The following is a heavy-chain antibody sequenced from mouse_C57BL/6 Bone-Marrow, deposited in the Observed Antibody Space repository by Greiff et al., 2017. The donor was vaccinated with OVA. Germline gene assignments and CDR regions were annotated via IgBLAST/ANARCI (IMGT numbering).Heavy chain of an antibody. J-gene: IGHJ3*01. V-gene: IGHV14-3*01. CDR1: GFNIKNTY. Sequence: EVQLQQSVAELVRPGASVKLSCTASGFNIKNTYMHWVKQRPEQGLEWIGRIDPANGNTKYAPKFQGKATITADTSSNTAYLQLSSLPSEDTAIYYCARSGDSSGYPAWFAYWGQGTLVTVSA. CDR2: IDPANGNT. D-gene: IGHD3-2*02. CDR3: ARSGDSSGYPAWFAY.